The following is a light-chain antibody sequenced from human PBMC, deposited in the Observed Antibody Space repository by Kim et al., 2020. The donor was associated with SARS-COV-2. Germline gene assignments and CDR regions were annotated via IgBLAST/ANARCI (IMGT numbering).Light chain of an antibody. CDR3: QTWGTGIPV. J-gene: IGLJ3*02. CDR1: SGHSSYT. Sequence: QLVLTQSPSASASLGASVNLTCTLSSGHSSYTIAWHQQQPEKGPRYLMKVNSDGSHSKGDGIPDRFSGSSSGAERYLTISSLQSEDEADYYCQTWGTGIPVFGGGTQLTVL. V-gene: IGLV4-69*01. CDR2: VNSDGSH.